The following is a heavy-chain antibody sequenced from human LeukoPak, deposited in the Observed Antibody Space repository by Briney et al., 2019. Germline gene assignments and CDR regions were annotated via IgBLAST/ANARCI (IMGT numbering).Heavy chain of an antibody. CDR2: ISYDGSNT. J-gene: IGHJ6*02. CDR1: GFTFSSYG. V-gene: IGHV3-30*18. D-gene: IGHD3-10*01. CDR3: ANAMVRGLYYQYHGLDV. Sequence: RSGGSLRLSCAAPGFTFSSYGMHWVRQAPGKGLEWVAVISYDGSNTYYAESVKGRFTISRDNSRNTLYLQMNSLRAEDTAVYYCANAMVRGLYYQYHGLDVWGQGTTVTVSS.